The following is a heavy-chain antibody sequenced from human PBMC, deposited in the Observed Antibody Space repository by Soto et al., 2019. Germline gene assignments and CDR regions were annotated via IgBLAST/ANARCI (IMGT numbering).Heavy chain of an antibody. CDR2: ISYDGSNK. V-gene: IGHV3-30*18. J-gene: IGHJ4*02. CDR1: GFTFSSYG. D-gene: IGHD2-2*02. CDR3: AKDRDIVVVPAAIRGFDY. Sequence: QVQLVESGGGVVQPGRSLRLSCAASGFTFSSYGMHWVRQAPGKGLEWVAVISYDGSNKYYADSVKGRFTISRDNSKNTLYLQMYSLRAEDTAVYYCAKDRDIVVVPAAIRGFDYWGQGTLVTVSS.